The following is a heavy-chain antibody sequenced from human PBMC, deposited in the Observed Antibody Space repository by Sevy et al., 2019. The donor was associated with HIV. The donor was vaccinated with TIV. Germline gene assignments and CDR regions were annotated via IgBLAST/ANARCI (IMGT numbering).Heavy chain of an antibody. D-gene: IGHD3-9*01. CDR3: ARDGSDILTGYYEGNDY. J-gene: IGHJ4*02. Sequence: GGSLRLSCAASGFTFSSYWMSWVRQAPGKGLEWVANIKQDGSEKYYVDSVKGRFTISRDNAKDSLYLQMNSLRAEDTDVYYCARDGSDILTGYYEGNDYWGQGTLVTVSS. CDR2: IKQDGSEK. CDR1: GFTFSSYW. V-gene: IGHV3-7*01.